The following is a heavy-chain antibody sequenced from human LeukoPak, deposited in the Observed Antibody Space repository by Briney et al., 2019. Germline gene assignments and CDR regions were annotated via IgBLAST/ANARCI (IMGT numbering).Heavy chain of an antibody. J-gene: IGHJ6*03. V-gene: IGHV1-8*03. CDR1: GYTFTSYD. Sequence: GASVKVSCKASGYTFTSYDINWVRQATGQGLEWMGWMNPNSGNTGYAQKFQGRVTITRNTSISTAYMELSSLRSEDTAVYYCARETSQKGAHYMDVWGKGTTVTISS. CDR3: ARETSQKGAHYMDV. CDR2: MNPNSGNT. D-gene: IGHD3-16*01.